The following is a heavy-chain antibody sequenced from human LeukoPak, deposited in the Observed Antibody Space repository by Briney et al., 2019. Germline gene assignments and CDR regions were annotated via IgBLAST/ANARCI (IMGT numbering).Heavy chain of an antibody. D-gene: IGHD3-22*01. J-gene: IGHJ4*02. CDR3: ARGGGSSGSGFDY. CDR1: GGSFSGYY. CDR2: INHSGST. V-gene: IGHV4-34*01. Sequence: PSETLSLTCAVYGGSFSGYYWSWIRQSPGKGLEWIGEINHSGSTNYNPSLKSRVTISVDRSKSQFSLKLSSVTAADTAVYYCARGGGSSGSGFDYWGQGTLVTVSS.